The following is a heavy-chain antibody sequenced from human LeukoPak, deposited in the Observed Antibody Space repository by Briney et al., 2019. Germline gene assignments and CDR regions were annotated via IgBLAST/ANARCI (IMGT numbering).Heavy chain of an antibody. CDR2: INPNSGGT. Sequence: RVASVKDSCKTSGYTLTGYSVNCVRQAPGQGLEWMGRINPNSGGTNCGQKFQDRVTLTRDTSIATAYMELTGLTSDDTAVYYCARVDASRLAVHHWGKGNRVTVSS. CDR1: GYTLTGYS. J-gene: IGHJ5*02. CDR3: ARVDASRLAVHH. V-gene: IGHV1-2*02. D-gene: IGHD3-9*01.